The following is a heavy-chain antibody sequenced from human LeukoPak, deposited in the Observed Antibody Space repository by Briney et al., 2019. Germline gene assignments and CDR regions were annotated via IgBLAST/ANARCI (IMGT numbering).Heavy chain of an antibody. CDR2: IRSKANNFAT. V-gene: IGHV3-73*01. D-gene: IGHD5-24*01. J-gene: IGHJ4*02. CDR3: ARSLAMATAYFDY. Sequence: PGGSLKLFCASSGPTYRGSAMHWARQASGKGLEWVGRIRSKANNFATAYAASVRGRFTISRDDSKNTLYLQMNSLRAEDTAVYYCARSLAMATAYFDYWGQGTLVTVSS. CDR1: GPTYRGSA.